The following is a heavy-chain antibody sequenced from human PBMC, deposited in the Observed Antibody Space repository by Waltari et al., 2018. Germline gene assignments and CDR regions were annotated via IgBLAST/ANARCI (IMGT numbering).Heavy chain of an antibody. CDR2: IKQYGSEK. CDR1: GFTFSTSW. D-gene: IGHD3-3*01. V-gene: IGHV3-7*03. Sequence: EVQLVESGGGLVQPGGSLRLSCAASGFTFSTSWMSWVRQAPGKGLEWLANIKQYGSEKYYVDSVKGRFTISRDNAKNTLYMQMNSLRAEDTAVYYCARDTYYDFWSAVMGSFDIWGQGTMVTVSS. J-gene: IGHJ3*02. CDR3: ARDTYYDFWSAVMGSFDI.